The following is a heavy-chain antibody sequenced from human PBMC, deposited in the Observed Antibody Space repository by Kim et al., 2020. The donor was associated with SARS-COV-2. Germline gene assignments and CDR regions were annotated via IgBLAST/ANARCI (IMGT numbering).Heavy chain of an antibody. CDR3: GREIDSGGDAFDI. Sequence: NPSLKSRVTMSVDKSKHQFSLRLGAVTAADTAVYYGGREIDSGGDAFDIWGQGTMVTVSS. V-gene: IGHV4-4*02. D-gene: IGHD3-16*01. J-gene: IGHJ3*02.